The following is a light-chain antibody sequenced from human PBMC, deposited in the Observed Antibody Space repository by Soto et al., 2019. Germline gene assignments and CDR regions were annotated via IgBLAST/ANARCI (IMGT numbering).Light chain of an antibody. CDR3: QQSYSTPIT. CDR1: QTISSW. Sequence: DIQMTQSPSTLSGSVGDRVTITCGASQTISSWLAWYQQKPGKAPKFLIYAASSLQSGVPSRFSGSGSGTDFTLTISSLQPEDFATYYCQQSYSTPITFGQGTRLEIK. CDR2: AAS. J-gene: IGKJ5*01. V-gene: IGKV1-39*01.